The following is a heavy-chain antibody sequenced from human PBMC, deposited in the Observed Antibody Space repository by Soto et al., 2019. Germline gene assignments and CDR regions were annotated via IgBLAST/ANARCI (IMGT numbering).Heavy chain of an antibody. Sequence: ASVKVSCKASGYTFTGYYMHWVRQAPGQGLEWMGRIIPNIGITNYAQKFQGRVTITRDKSTSTAYMELSSLRSEDTAVYYCAPQPALFGYWGQGTLVTVSS. CDR2: IIPNIGIT. CDR1: GYTFTGYY. V-gene: IGHV1-2*02. D-gene: IGHD2-21*01. J-gene: IGHJ4*02. CDR3: APQPALFGY.